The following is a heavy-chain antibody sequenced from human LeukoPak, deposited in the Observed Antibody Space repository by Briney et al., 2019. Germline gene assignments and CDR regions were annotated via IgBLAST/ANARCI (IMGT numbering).Heavy chain of an antibody. D-gene: IGHD2-2*01. CDR2: IYSGGST. J-gene: IGHJ4*02. CDR1: GFTVSSNY. V-gene: IGHV3-53*01. Sequence: PGGSLRLSCAASGFTVSSNYMSWVRQAPGKGLEWVSVIYSGGSTYYADSVKGRFTISRDNSKNTLYLQMNSLRAEDTAVYCCAKDGGVVPAAPGDYWGQGTLVTVSS. CDR3: AKDGGVVPAAPGDY.